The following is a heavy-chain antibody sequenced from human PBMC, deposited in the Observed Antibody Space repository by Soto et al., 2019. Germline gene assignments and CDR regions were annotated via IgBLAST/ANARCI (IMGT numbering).Heavy chain of an antibody. CDR1: GDSISSRSYY. Sequence: TSETLSLTCTVTGDSISSRSYYWGWIRQPPGKGLEWIGSIYYSGSTYNNPSLRSRVSMSIDTSKDQFSLKLKSVTAADTALYFGARQRNSVVTQSYCDGWGPGSLFTVSS. V-gene: IGHV4-39*01. D-gene: IGHD2-21*02. CDR3: ARQRNSVVTQSYCDG. CDR2: IYYSGST. J-gene: IGHJ4*02.